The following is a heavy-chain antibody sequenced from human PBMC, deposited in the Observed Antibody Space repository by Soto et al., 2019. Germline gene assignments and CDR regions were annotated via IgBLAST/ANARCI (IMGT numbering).Heavy chain of an antibody. D-gene: IGHD5-18*01. CDR3: ARAQDTAMVISHYYYGLDV. CDR1: GYTFTSYA. V-gene: IGHV7-4-1*01. Sequence: ASVKVSCKASGYTFTSYAMNWVRQAPGQGLDWMGWINTNTGNPTYAQGFTGRFVFSLDTSVSTAYPQICSLKAEDTAVYYCARAQDTAMVISHYYYGLDVWGQGTTVTVSS. CDR2: INTNTGNP. J-gene: IGHJ6*02.